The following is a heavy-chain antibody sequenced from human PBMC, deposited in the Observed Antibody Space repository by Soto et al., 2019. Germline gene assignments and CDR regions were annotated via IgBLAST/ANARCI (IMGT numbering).Heavy chain of an antibody. CDR1: GFTFGIYA. V-gene: IGHV3-23*01. CDR3: AKNGYGSDVLWWFGP. Sequence: EVQLLESGGGLVQPGGSLRLSCAASGFTFGIYAMSWVRQAPGTGLEWVSAISGTADNTYYAASVKGRFTISRDNSKTTLYLQLNSLRAEDTAVYYCAKNGYGSDVLWWFGPWGQGTLVTVSS. J-gene: IGHJ5*02. CDR2: ISGTADNT. D-gene: IGHD5-12*01.